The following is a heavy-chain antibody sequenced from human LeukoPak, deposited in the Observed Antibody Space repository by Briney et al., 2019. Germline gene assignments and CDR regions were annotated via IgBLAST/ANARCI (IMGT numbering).Heavy chain of an antibody. D-gene: IGHD3-9*01. CDR2: IFGIGGST. CDR3: AKDNPTLRYFDWLLPSPTIFDY. CDR1: GVTFSSYG. V-gene: IGHV3-23*01. Sequence: GGSLRLSCAASGVTFSSYGMSWVRQAPGKGLEWVSAIFGIGGSTYYADSVKGRVTISRDNTKNSLYLKMNRLRAEDTAVYYCAKDNPTLRYFDWLLPSPTIFDYWGQGSLVTVSS. J-gene: IGHJ4*02.